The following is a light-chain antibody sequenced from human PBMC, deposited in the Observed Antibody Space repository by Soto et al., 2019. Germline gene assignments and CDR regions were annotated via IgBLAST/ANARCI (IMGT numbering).Light chain of an antibody. CDR1: QSVNSR. J-gene: IGKJ5*01. Sequence: EIVLTQSPGTLSLSPGERATLSCRASQSVNSRLAWYQHKSGQAPRLLISGASSRATGIPDRFSGSGSATDFTLTISRLDLEYLALYYGYHYGTRPSPFAQGT. CDR3: YHYGTRPSP. V-gene: IGKV3-20*01. CDR2: GAS.